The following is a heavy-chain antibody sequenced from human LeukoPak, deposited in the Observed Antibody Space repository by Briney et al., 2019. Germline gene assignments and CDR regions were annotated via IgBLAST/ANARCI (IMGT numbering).Heavy chain of an antibody. CDR2: ICYSGTA. CDR1: GGSISSGDFY. J-gene: IGHJ4*02. D-gene: IGHD2-8*01. V-gene: IGHV4-31*03. CDR3: ARFSNAHGVKFDY. Sequence: SQTLSLTCTVSGGSISSGDFYWSWVRQHPEKGLEWIGYICYSGTAYYNPSLKSRVTMSVDTSKNQFSLKLDSVTAADTAVYYCARFSNAHGVKFDYWGQGTLVTVSS.